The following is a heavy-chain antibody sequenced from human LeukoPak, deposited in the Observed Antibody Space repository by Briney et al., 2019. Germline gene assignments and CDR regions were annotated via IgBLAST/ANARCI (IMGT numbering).Heavy chain of an antibody. Sequence: GGPLRLSCAASGFTFSSYWMHWVRHAPGKGLVWVSRINSDGSSTSYADSVKGRFTISRDNAKNTLYLQMSSLRAEDTAVYYCARDTYYYGSGSLDYWGQGTLVTVSS. CDR2: INSDGSST. CDR3: ARDTYYYGSGSLDY. CDR1: GFTFSSYW. J-gene: IGHJ4*02. D-gene: IGHD3-10*01. V-gene: IGHV3-74*01.